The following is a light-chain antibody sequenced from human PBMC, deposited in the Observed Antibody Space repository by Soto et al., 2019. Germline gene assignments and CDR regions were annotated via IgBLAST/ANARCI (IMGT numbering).Light chain of an antibody. CDR3: QQYGGSPRVT. J-gene: IGKJ4*01. Sequence: EIVLTQSPGTLSLSPGERATLSCRASQSVSSNYLAWYQQKPGQAPRLLIYGASSRATGIPDRFSGSGSGTDITLTISRLEPEDLAVYYCQQYGGSPRVTFGGGTKGEIK. V-gene: IGKV3-20*01. CDR1: QSVSSNY. CDR2: GAS.